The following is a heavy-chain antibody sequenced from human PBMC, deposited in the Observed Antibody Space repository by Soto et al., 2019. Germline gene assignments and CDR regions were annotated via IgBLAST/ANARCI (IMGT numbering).Heavy chain of an antibody. CDR1: GFTFSSYA. J-gene: IGHJ6*02. CDR3: AKDPHYDFWSGYYNFAMDV. Sequence: EAQLLESGGGLVQPGGSLRLSCSASGFTFSSYAMNWVRQAPGKGLEWVSGIGGSGESTYYPDSVKGRFTISRDNSKNTLYLEMNSLRVEDTAVYYCAKDPHYDFWSGYYNFAMDVWGQGTTVTVSS. V-gene: IGHV3-23*01. CDR2: IGGSGEST. D-gene: IGHD3-3*01.